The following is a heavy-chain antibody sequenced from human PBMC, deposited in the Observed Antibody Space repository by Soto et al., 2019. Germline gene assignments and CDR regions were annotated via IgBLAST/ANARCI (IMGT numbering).Heavy chain of an antibody. J-gene: IGHJ6*04. CDR3: ARCIQGDYYYGRDV. CDR2: INGDYGNT. CDR1: GYTFYSHS. V-gene: IGHV1-18*01. Sequence: GASVKVSCKASGYTFYSHSISWVRQAPGQGLEWMGRINGDYGNTQYAQKFRGRVTMTTDTSTTTVYMELTNLRSDDTAVYYCARCIQGDYYYGRDVGGKGTTATPSS. D-gene: IGHD5-18*01.